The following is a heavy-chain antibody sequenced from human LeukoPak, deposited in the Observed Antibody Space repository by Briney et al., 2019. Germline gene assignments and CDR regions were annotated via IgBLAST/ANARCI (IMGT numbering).Heavy chain of an antibody. Sequence: ASVKVSCKASGGTFSSYAISWVRQAPGQGLEWMGGIIPIFGTANYAQKFQGRVTITADESTSTAYMELSSLRSEDTAVYYCAREREKPCSGGSCYDLYYYGMDVWGQGTTVTVSS. J-gene: IGHJ6*02. CDR3: AREREKPCSGGSCYDLYYYGMDV. CDR2: IIPIFGTA. V-gene: IGHV1-69*13. D-gene: IGHD2-15*01. CDR1: GGTFSSYA.